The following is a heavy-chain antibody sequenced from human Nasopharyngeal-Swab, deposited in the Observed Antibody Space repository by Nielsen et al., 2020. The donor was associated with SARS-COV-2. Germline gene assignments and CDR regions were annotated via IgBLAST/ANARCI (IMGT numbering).Heavy chain of an antibody. D-gene: IGHD2-21*02. J-gene: IGHJ4*02. CDR2: IIPILDTT. CDR3: ARVGYCGDNCYSDF. Sequence: SVKVSCKTSGGTLSTYTFTWVRQAPGQGLEWVGRIIPILDTTDYAQKFQGRVTFTADKSTRTLYMDLSSLRSEDTAIYYCARVGYCGDNCYSDFWGQGTLLTVSS. CDR1: GGTLSTYT. V-gene: IGHV1-69*08.